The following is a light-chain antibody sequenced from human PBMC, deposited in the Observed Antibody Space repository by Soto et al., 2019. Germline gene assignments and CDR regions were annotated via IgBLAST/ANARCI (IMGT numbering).Light chain of an antibody. CDR3: QSYESSLKV. V-gene: IGLV1-40*01. J-gene: IGLJ1*01. CDR1: SSNIGAGYD. Sequence: QSVLTQPPSVSGAPGRRVTISCTGSSSNIGAGYDVHWYQQLPGTAPKLLIYGNSNRPSGVPDRFSGSKSGTSASLAITGLQAEDEADYYCQSYESSLKVFGTGTKVTVL. CDR2: GNS.